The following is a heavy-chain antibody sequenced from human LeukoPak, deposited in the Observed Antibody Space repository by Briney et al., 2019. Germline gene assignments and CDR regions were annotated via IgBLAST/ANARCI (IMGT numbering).Heavy chain of an antibody. CDR1: GYTFTGYY. J-gene: IGHJ3*02. D-gene: IGHD3-10*01. CDR2: INPNSGGT. CDR3: ARDRAYYYGSGGAFDI. Sequence: ASVKVSCKASGYTFTGYYMHWVRRAPGQGLEWMGWINPNSGGTNYAQKFQGRVTMTRDTSISTAYMELSRLRSDDTAVYYCARDRAYYYGSGGAFDIWGQGTMVTVSS. V-gene: IGHV1-2*02.